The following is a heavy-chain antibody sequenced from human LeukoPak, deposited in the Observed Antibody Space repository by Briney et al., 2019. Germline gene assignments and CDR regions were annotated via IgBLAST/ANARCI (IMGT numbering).Heavy chain of an antibody. J-gene: IGHJ4*02. Sequence: SETLSLTCTVSGGSITNYYWSWIRQPPGKGLEWIGYIYYSGTTNYNPSLRSRVTMSVDMSKNQFSLKLSSVTAADTAVYYCARASGTEYDYWGQGTLVTVSS. D-gene: IGHD3/OR15-3a*01. CDR2: IYYSGTT. CDR3: ARASGTEYDY. CDR1: GGSITNYY. V-gene: IGHV4-59*01.